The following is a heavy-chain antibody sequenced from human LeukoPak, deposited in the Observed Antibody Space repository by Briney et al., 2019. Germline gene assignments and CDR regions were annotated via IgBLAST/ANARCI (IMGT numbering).Heavy chain of an antibody. J-gene: IGHJ5*02. CDR2: IYPGDSDT. CDR1: GYSFTSYW. Sequence: GEPMKSSCQGSGYSFTSYWIGWVRQMPGKSLEWMGIIYPGDSDTRYGASFQGRVTISAEKSISTAYLQWSSLKASDTAMYYCARRPQYDSSGYYGNWFDPWGQGTLVTVSS. V-gene: IGHV5-51*01. CDR3: ARRPQYDSSGYYGNWFDP. D-gene: IGHD3-22*01.